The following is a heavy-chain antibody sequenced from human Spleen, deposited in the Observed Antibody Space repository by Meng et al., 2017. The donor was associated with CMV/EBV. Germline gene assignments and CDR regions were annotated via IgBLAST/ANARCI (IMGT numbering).Heavy chain of an antibody. CDR2: INPNSGGT. V-gene: IGHV1-2*06. CDR1: GYTFTGYY. Sequence: KASGYTFTGYYMHWVRQAPGQGLEWMGRINPNSGGTNYAQKFQGRVTTTRDTSISTAYMELSRLRSDDTAVYYCARDYDYVWGSFMYWGQGTLVTVSS. J-gene: IGHJ4*02. CDR3: ARDYDYVWGSFMY. D-gene: IGHD3-16*01.